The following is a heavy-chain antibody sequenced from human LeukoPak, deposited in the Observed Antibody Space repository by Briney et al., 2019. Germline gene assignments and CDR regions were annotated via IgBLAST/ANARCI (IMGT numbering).Heavy chain of an antibody. CDR3: ARDHEFSDSSGYLFDY. V-gene: IGHV1-2*02. CDR2: INPNSGGT. CDR1: GYTFTGYY. D-gene: IGHD3-22*01. J-gene: IGHJ4*02. Sequence: GASVKVSCKASGYTFTGYYMHWVRQAPGQGLEWMGWINPNSGGTNYAQKFQGRVTMTRDTSISTAYMELSRLRSDDTAVYYCARDHEFSDSSGYLFDYWGQGTLVTVSS.